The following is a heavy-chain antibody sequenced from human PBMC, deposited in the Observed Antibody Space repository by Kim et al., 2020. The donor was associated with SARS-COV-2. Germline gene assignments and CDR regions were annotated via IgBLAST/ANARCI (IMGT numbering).Heavy chain of an antibody. J-gene: IGHJ4*02. CDR2: ISAYNGNT. Sequence: ASVKVSCKASCYTFTSYGISWVRQAPGQGLEWMGWISAYNGNTNYAQKLQGRVTMTTDTSTSTAYMELRSLRSDDTAVYYCARDKRYDYVWGSYRPFDYWGQGTLVTVSS. V-gene: IGHV1-18*04. D-gene: IGHD3-16*02. CDR1: CYTFTSYG. CDR3: ARDKRYDYVWGSYRPFDY.